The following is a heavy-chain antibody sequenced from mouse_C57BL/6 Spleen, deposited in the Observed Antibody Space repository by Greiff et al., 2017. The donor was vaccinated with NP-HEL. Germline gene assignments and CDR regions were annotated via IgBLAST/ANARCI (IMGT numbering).Heavy chain of an antibody. J-gene: IGHJ3*01. CDR1: GFSFNTYA. Sequence: EVKLVESGGGLVQPKGSLKLSCAASGFSFNTYAMNWVRQAPGKGLEWVARIRSKSNNYATYYADSVKDRFTISRDDSESMLYLQMNNLKTEDTAMYYCVRQASSGCFAYWGQGTLVTVSA. CDR2: IRSKSNNYAT. D-gene: IGHD3-2*02. V-gene: IGHV10-1*01. CDR3: VRQASSGCFAY.